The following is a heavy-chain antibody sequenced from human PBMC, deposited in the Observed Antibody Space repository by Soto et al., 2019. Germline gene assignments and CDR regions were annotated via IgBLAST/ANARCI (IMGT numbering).Heavy chain of an antibody. V-gene: IGHV4-34*01. CDR3: ARVTGYCSGGSCYYYYYYMDV. CDR1: GGSFSGYY. Sequence: QVQLQQWGAGLLKPSETLSLTCAVYGGSFSGYYWSWIRQPPGQGLEWIGEINHSGSTSYNPSLKSRVTISVDTSKNQCSLKLSSVTAADTAVYYCARVTGYCSGGSCYYYYYYMDVWGKGTTVTVSS. CDR2: INHSGST. D-gene: IGHD2-15*01. J-gene: IGHJ6*03.